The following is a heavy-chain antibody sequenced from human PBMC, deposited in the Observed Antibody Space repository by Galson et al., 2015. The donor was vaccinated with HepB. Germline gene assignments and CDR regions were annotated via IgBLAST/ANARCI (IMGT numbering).Heavy chain of an antibody. Sequence: SLRLSCAASGFTFDDYAMHWVRQAPGKGLEWVSGISWNSGSIGYADSVKGRFTISRDNAKNSLYLQMNSLRAEDTALYYCAKDDDYGGNSEWGQGTLVTVSS. CDR1: GFTFDDYA. CDR3: AKDDDYGGNSE. CDR2: ISWNSGSI. J-gene: IGHJ4*02. V-gene: IGHV3-9*01. D-gene: IGHD4-23*01.